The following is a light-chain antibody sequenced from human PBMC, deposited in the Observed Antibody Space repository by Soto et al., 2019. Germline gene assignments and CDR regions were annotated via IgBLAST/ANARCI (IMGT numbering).Light chain of an antibody. J-gene: IGLJ1*01. V-gene: IGLV2-14*03. CDR2: DVR. CDR3: SSYTSSTTYV. Sequence: QSALTQPASVSGSPGQSITISCTGTSSDVGAYSYVSWYQQHPGKAPKLIIYDVRDRPSGISNRFSGSKSDNTASLTISGLQAEDEAEYYCSSYTSSTTYVFGTGTKVTVL. CDR1: SSDVGAYSY.